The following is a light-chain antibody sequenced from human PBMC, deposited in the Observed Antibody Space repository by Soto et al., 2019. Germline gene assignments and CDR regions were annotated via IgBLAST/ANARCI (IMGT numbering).Light chain of an antibody. Sequence: EIVLTQSPGTLSLSLGERATLSFRTSQTIGSTSLAWYQQKPGQAPRLLIYGASTRATGIPDRFSGSESGTDFTLTISRLEPEDFAVYYCQQYGSSGTFGQGTKVDI. CDR1: QTIGSTS. J-gene: IGKJ1*01. CDR2: GAS. CDR3: QQYGSSGT. V-gene: IGKV3-20*01.